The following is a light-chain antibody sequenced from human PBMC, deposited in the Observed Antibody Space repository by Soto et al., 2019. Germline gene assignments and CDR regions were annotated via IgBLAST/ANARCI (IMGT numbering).Light chain of an antibody. CDR2: EVN. CDR3: CSYAGSRLM. J-gene: IGLJ3*02. CDR1: SDDIGNFNL. Sequence: QSALTQPASVSGSPGQSITVSCTGSSDDIGNFNLVSGYQQYPGKAPKLILYEVNKRPLGVSDRFSGSKSGNTASLTISGLQAEDEADYHCCSYAGSRLMFGGGTKVTVL. V-gene: IGLV2-23*02.